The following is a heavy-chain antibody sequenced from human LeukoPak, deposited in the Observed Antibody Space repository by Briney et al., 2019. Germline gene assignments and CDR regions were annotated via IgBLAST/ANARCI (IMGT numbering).Heavy chain of an antibody. D-gene: IGHD1-26*01. CDR1: GASISSYY. Sequence: SETLSLTCTVSGASISSYYWSWIRQPPGKGLEWIGHISYSGSPNYNPSLKSRVTISADTSKNQFSLNLSSVTAADTAVYYCARYSGSYSDWGQGTLVTVSS. V-gene: IGHV4-59*08. CDR2: ISYSGSP. J-gene: IGHJ4*02. CDR3: ARYSGSYSD.